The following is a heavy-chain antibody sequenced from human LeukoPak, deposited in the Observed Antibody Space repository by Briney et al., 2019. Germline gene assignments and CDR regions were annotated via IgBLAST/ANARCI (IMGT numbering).Heavy chain of an antibody. CDR3: ARSSYSSSSSV. J-gene: IGHJ3*01. CDR1: GFTFSGFW. D-gene: IGHD6-6*01. CDR2: VNSDGSEG. Sequence: GGSLRLSCAVPGFTFSGFWMSWSRQAPGKGLEWVASVNSDGSEGYYADVVKGRFTISRDNAKNSLYLQINSLRAEDTAVYYCARSSYSSSSSVWGQGTMVTVSS. V-gene: IGHV3-7*03.